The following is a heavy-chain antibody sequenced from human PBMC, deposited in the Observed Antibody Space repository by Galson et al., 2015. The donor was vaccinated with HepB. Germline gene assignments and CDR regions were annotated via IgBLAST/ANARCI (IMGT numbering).Heavy chain of an antibody. CDR3: ARIPPEASRGGWFDP. D-gene: IGHD1-14*01. V-gene: IGHV2-70*01. CDR2: IDWDDDK. J-gene: IGHJ5*02. CDR1: GFSLSTSGMC. Sequence: PALVKPTQTLTLTCTFSGFSLSTSGMCVSWIRQPPGKALEWLALIDWDDDKYYSTSLKTRLTISKDTSKNQVVLTMTNMDPVDTATYYCARIPPEASRGGWFDPWGQGTLVTVSS.